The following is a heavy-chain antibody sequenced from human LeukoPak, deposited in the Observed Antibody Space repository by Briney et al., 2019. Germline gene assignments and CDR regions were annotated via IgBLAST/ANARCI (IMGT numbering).Heavy chain of an antibody. CDR2: VDSNSGGA. D-gene: IGHD1-26*01. CDR3: ARGEGSNSYYISDY. Sequence: ASVKVSCKASGYTFTDYYLHWVRQAPGQGLEWMGWVDSNSGGADYAQKFQGRVTMTRVTSISTVYLELRRLRSDDTAVYFCARGEGSNSYYISDYWGQGTLVTVSS. V-gene: IGHV1-2*02. J-gene: IGHJ4*02. CDR1: GYTFTDYY.